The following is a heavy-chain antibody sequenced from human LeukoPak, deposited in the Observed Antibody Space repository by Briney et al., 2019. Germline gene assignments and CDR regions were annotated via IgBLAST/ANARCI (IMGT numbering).Heavy chain of an antibody. CDR2: ISSNGGST. Sequence: PGGSLRLSCAASGFTFSSYAMHWVRRARGKGLEYVSDISSNGGSTYYANSVKGRFTISRDNSKNTLYLQMGSLKAEDMAVYYCVRIAVAGTVDDWGQGTLVTVSS. J-gene: IGHJ4*02. D-gene: IGHD6-19*01. V-gene: IGHV3-64*01. CDR1: GFTFSSYA. CDR3: VRIAVAGTVDD.